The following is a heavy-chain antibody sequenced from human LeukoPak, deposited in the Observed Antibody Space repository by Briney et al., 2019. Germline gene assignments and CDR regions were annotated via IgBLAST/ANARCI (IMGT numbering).Heavy chain of an antibody. J-gene: IGHJ4*02. Sequence: GASVTVSFKVSGYTLTELSMHWVRQAPGKGLEWMGGFDPEDGETIYAQKFQGRVTMTEDTSTDTAYMELSSLRSEDTAVYYCATVPSSVGATYYFDYWGQGTLVTASS. V-gene: IGHV1-24*01. CDR2: FDPEDGET. CDR3: ATVPSSVGATYYFDY. CDR1: GYTLTELS. D-gene: IGHD1-26*01.